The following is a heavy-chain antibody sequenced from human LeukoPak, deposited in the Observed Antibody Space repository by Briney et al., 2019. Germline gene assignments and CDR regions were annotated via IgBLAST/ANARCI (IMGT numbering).Heavy chain of an antibody. CDR3: AKVVGRGDYSTCPPLECSGVMDWFDP. Sequence: GGSLRLSCAASGFPFKSYWMNWVRQAPGKGLELVANMNPDGSDKYFMDSVKGRFSISRDNANNRLYLEMNSLRAEDTAVYYCAKVVGRGDYSTCPPLECSGVMDWFDPWGQGTLVTVSS. D-gene: IGHD3-16*01. CDR2: MNPDGSDK. V-gene: IGHV3-7*01. J-gene: IGHJ5*02. CDR1: GFPFKSYW.